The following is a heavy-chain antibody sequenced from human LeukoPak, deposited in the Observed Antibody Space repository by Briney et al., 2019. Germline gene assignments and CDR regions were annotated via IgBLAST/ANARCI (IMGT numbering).Heavy chain of an antibody. V-gene: IGHV3-48*03. CDR3: ARDLYYYGSGNYVPGFPDY. J-gene: IGHJ4*02. CDR2: ISSSRSNTI. Sequence: GGSLRLSCAASGFMFSIYEMNWVRQAPGKGLEWVSYISSSRSNTIYYADSVKGRFTISRDDAKNSLYLQMNSLRAEDTAVYYCARDLYYYGSGNYVPGFPDYWGQGTLVTVSS. D-gene: IGHD3-10*01. CDR1: GFMFSIYE.